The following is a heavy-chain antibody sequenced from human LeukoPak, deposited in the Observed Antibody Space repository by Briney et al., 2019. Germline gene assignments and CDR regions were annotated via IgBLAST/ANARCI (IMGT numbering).Heavy chain of an antibody. J-gene: IGHJ4*02. CDR3: AKDAYYDFWSGYPPHY. Sequence: PGGSLRLSCAGSGFTFSSYAMSWVRQAPGQGLEWVSVISDSGDYTSYADSVRGRFTISRDNSKNTLYLQMNSLRAEDTAVYYCAKDAYYDFWSGYPPHYWGQGTLVTVSS. CDR1: GFTFSSYA. D-gene: IGHD3-3*01. CDR2: ISDSGDYT. V-gene: IGHV3-23*01.